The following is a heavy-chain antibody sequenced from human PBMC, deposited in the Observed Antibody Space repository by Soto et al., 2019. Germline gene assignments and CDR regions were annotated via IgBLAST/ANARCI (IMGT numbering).Heavy chain of an antibody. CDR3: TKDGGIAVAGQYYYYYYGMDV. J-gene: IGHJ6*02. V-gene: IGHV3-15*01. CDR2: IKSKTDGGTT. D-gene: IGHD6-19*01. Sequence: PGGSLRLSCAASGFTFSNAWMSWVRQAPGKGLEWVGRIKSKTDGGTTDYAAPVKGRFTISRDDSKNTLYLQMNRLKTEDTDVYYCTKDGGIAVAGQYYYYYYGMDVWGQGTTVTVSS. CDR1: GFTFSNAW.